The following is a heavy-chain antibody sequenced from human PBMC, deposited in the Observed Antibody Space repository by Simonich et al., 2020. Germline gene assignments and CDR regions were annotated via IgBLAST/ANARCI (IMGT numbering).Heavy chain of an antibody. CDR2: IRSSSGNI. D-gene: IGHD5-12*01. CDR3: ARDSSYYAFDI. CDR1: VFTFSSYN. V-gene: IGHV3-48*01. Sequence: EVQLVESGGGLVQPVGSLRLSCASSVFTFSSYNMNWVRQAPGKWLDWVPYIRSSSGNIYYADSVKGQFTISRDNSKNSLYLQMNSLRAEDTAVYYCARDSSYYAFDIWGQGTMVTVSS. J-gene: IGHJ3*02.